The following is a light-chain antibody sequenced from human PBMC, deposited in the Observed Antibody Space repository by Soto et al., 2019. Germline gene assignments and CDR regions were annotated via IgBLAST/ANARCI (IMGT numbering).Light chain of an antibody. CDR3: QQRTYWPPT. CDR2: SAS. Sequence: EIVLTQSPATLSLSPGERATLSCRASQSVRNDLVWYHQKPGQAPRVLIYSASNRATGIPARFSGSGSGTDFTLTISGLEPEDFAVYYCQQRTYWPPTFGGGTKVEMK. J-gene: IGKJ4*01. CDR1: QSVRND. V-gene: IGKV3-11*01.